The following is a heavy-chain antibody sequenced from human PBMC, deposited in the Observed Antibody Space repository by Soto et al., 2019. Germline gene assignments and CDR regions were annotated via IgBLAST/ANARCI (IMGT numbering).Heavy chain of an antibody. J-gene: IGHJ4*02. CDR1: GGSISSGGYY. Sequence: SETLSLTCTVSGGSISSGGYYWSWIRQHPGKGLEWIGYIYYSGSTYYNPSLKSRVTISVDTSKNQFSLKLSSVTAADTAVYYCARNMYGYGDYSLDYWGQGTLVTVSS. CDR2: IYYSGST. CDR3: ARNMYGYGDYSLDY. V-gene: IGHV4-31*03. D-gene: IGHD4-17*01.